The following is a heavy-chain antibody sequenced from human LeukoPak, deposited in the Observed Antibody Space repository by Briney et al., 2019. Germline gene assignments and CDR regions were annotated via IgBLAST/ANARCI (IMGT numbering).Heavy chain of an antibody. Sequence: GGSLRLSCAASGFTFRSYDMHWVRQAPGKGLEWVAVISYDGGNKYYADSVKGRFTISRDNSKNTLYVQMNSLRAEDTAVYYCARAGTGSWYPDAFDIWGQGTMVTVSS. D-gene: IGHD6-13*01. V-gene: IGHV3-30*03. CDR3: ARAGTGSWYPDAFDI. J-gene: IGHJ3*02. CDR1: GFTFRSYD. CDR2: ISYDGGNK.